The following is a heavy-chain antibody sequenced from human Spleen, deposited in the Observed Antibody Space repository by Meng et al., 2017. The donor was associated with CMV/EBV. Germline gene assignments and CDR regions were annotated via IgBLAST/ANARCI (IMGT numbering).Heavy chain of an antibody. J-gene: IGHJ4*02. CDR2: ISWDGSVT. V-gene: IGHV3-30-3*01. CDR3: ARDPIKGAPDHFDY. D-gene: IGHD3-16*01. CDR1: GFTFSNFP. Sequence: GGSLRLSCEVSGFTFSNFPMHWIRQAPGKGLEWVAVISWDGSVTKYADSVRGRFTISRDDSKNTLFLHTNSLRLDDTAVYYCARDPIKGAPDHFDYWGQGTLVTVS.